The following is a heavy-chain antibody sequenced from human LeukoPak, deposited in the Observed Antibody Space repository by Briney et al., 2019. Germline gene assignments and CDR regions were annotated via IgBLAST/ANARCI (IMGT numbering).Heavy chain of an antibody. CDR2: ISYDGSNK. CDR3: AKKYYDFWSGSAY. CDR1: GFTFSSYG. V-gene: IGHV3-30*18. Sequence: GGSLRLSCAASGFTFSSYGMHWVHQAPGKGLEWVAVISYDGSNKYYADSVKGRFTISRDNSKNTLYLQMNSLRAEDTAVYYCAKKYYDFWSGSAYWGQGTLVTVSS. D-gene: IGHD3-3*01. J-gene: IGHJ4*02.